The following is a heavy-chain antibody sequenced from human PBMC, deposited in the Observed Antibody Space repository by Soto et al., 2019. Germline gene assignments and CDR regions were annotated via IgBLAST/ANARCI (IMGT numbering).Heavy chain of an antibody. J-gene: IGHJ6*02. CDR3: ARDNEYFDWPSYPYYYYGMDV. V-gene: IGHV3-33*01. CDR2: ICYDGSNK. CDR1: GFTFSSYG. Sequence: GGSLRLSCAASGFTFSSYGKHWVRQAPGKGLEWVAVICYDGSNKYYADSVKGRFTISRDNSKNTLYLQMNSLRAEDTAVYYCARDNEYFDWPSYPYYYYGMDVWGQGTTVTVSS. D-gene: IGHD3-9*01.